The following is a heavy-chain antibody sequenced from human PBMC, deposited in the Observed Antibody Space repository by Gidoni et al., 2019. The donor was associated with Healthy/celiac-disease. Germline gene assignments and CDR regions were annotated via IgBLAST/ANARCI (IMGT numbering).Heavy chain of an antibody. J-gene: IGHJ2*01. Sequence: QVQLQESGPGLVKPSQTLSLTCTVSGGSISSGGYYWSWIRQHPGKGLEWIGYIYYSGSTYYNPSLKSRVTISVDTSKNQFSLKLSSVTAADTAVYYCARMARKKNCSSTSCYSRIWYFDLWGRGTLVTVSS. CDR1: GGSISSGGYY. V-gene: IGHV4-31*03. CDR2: IYYSGST. CDR3: ARMARKKNCSSTSCYSRIWYFDL. D-gene: IGHD2-2*02.